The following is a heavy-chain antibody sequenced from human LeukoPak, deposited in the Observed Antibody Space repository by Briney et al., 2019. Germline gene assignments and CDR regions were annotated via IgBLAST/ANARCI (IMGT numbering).Heavy chain of an antibody. Sequence: ASVKVSCKASGYIFTGYYMHWVRQAPGQGLEWMGWINPNSGDTNFAQKFQGRVTMTRDTSISTAYMELSRLRSDDTAVYYCARSYCSGGSCYVSDYWGQGTLVTVSS. D-gene: IGHD2-15*01. CDR2: INPNSGDT. J-gene: IGHJ4*02. CDR3: ARSYCSGGSCYVSDY. V-gene: IGHV1-2*02. CDR1: GYIFTGYY.